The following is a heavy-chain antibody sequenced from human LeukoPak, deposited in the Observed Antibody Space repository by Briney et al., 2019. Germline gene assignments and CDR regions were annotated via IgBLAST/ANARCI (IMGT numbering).Heavy chain of an antibody. J-gene: IGHJ4*02. CDR1: GYTFTSYG. Sequence: GASVKVSCKASGYTFTSYGITWVRQAPGQGLEWMGWISAYNDNTNYAQKVQGRATMTTDTYSSTAYMELRSLRSDDTAVYYCARDRGTYCGGDCPSGDYWGQGTLVTVSS. V-gene: IGHV1-18*01. D-gene: IGHD2-21*02. CDR2: ISAYNDNT. CDR3: ARDRGTYCGGDCPSGDY.